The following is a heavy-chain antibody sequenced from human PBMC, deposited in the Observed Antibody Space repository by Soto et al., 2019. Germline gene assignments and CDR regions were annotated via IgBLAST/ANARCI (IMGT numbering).Heavy chain of an antibody. J-gene: IGHJ4*02. Sequence: TSETLSLTCAVSGGSISSGGYSWSWIRQPPGKGLEWIGYIYHSGSTYYNPSLKSRVTISVDRSKNQFSLKLSSVTAADTAMYYCARGYNSGWSIHPYYIDYWGPGTLVTVSS. D-gene: IGHD6-19*01. V-gene: IGHV4-30-2*01. CDR1: GGSISSGGYS. CDR2: IYHSGST. CDR3: ARGYNSGWSIHPYYIDY.